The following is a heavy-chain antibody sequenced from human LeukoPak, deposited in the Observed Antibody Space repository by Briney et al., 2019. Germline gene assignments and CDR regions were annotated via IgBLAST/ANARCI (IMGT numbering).Heavy chain of an antibody. Sequence: GGAPRVSCAASVFTFRDYWMRWVCEAPRGRLLCVSRINYDGSGTSYADTVKGGVTISGDNAKNRLYLQMNSQIAEDTAVYYCARAPPYCTNGVCYFYYGMDGRGQGTTVTVSS. V-gene: IGHV3-74*01. CDR1: VFTFRDYW. CDR2: INYDGSGT. D-gene: IGHD2-8*01. CDR3: ARAPPYCTNGVCYFYYGMDG. J-gene: IGHJ6*02.